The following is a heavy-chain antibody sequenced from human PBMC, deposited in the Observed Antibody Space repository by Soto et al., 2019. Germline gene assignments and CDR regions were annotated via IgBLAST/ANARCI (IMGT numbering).Heavy chain of an antibody. D-gene: IGHD2-2*01. Sequence: SETLSLTCTVSGGSISSGGYYWSWIRQHPGKGLEWIGYIYYSGSTYYNPSLKSRVTISVDTSKNQLSLKLSSVPAADTAVYYCASSLGYCSSTSCYARPRGYYYYGMDVWGQGTTVTVSS. V-gene: IGHV4-31*03. CDR3: ASSLGYCSSTSCYARPRGYYYYGMDV. CDR2: IYYSGST. J-gene: IGHJ6*02. CDR1: GGSISSGGYY.